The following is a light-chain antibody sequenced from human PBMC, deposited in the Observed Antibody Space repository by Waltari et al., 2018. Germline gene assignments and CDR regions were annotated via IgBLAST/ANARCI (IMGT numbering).Light chain of an antibody. Sequence: EIVLTQSPGTLSLSPGERGTLSCRASQSVSRFLAWYQQIPGQPPRLLIYGASTRATGIPHRFSGSGSGTDFSLTISRLEPEDFAVYYCQKYDRLPATFGQGTKVEIK. CDR1: QSVSRF. CDR2: GAS. CDR3: QKYDRLPAT. V-gene: IGKV3-20*01. J-gene: IGKJ1*01.